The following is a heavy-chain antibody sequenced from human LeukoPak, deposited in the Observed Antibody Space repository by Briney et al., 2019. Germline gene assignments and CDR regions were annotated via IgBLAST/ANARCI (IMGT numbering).Heavy chain of an antibody. V-gene: IGHV3-30*03. CDR2: ITYDGSNK. J-gene: IGHJ4*02. D-gene: IGHD3-22*01. CDR3: ARGGLYDSTDY. CDR1: GFTFSSYG. Sequence: GGSLRLSCAASGFTFSSYGMHWVRQAPGKGLEWVAVITYDGSNKYYADSVKGRFTISRDNSKNTLYLQMNSLRAEDTAVYYCARGGLYDSTDYWGQGTLVTVSS.